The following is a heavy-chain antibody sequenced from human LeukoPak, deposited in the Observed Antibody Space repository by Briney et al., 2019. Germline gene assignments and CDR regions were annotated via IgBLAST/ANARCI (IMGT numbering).Heavy chain of an antibody. Sequence: QAGGSLRLSCAASGFTFSSYSMNWVRQAPGKGLEWVSYISSSSSTMYYADSVKGRFTISRDNAKNSLYLQINSLRAEDTAVYYCARRGVGYDEPIDYWGQGTLVTVSS. V-gene: IGHV3-48*01. D-gene: IGHD5-12*01. J-gene: IGHJ4*02. CDR2: ISSSSSTM. CDR3: ARRGVGYDEPIDY. CDR1: GFTFSSYS.